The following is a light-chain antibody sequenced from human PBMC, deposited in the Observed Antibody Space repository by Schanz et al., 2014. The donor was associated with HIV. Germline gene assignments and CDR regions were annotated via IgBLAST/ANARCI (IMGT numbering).Light chain of an antibody. J-gene: IGLJ1*01. Sequence: QSVLTQPPSVSAAPGQKVTISCSGSSSNIGNNYVSWYRHLPGTAPRLLIYDNNERPSGIPDRFSGSKSGTSATLGITGLQAEDEADYYCLSYDRSLSGPYLFGTGTKLTVL. CDR1: SSNIGNNY. V-gene: IGLV1-51*01. CDR2: DNN. CDR3: LSYDRSLSGPYL.